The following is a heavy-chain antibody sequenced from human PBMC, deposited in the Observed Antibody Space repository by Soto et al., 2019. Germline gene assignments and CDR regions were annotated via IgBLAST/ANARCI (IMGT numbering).Heavy chain of an antibody. V-gene: IGHV5-51*01. CDR3: ARSTVSIEYYYDSSGYLPFDY. Sequence: PGESLKISCNGSGYSFTSYWIGWVRQMPGKGLEWMGIIYPGDSDTRYSPSFQGQVTISADKSISTAYLQWSSLKASDTAMYYCARSTVSIEYYYDSSGYLPFDYWGQGTLVTVS. CDR1: GYSFTSYW. J-gene: IGHJ4*02. D-gene: IGHD3-22*01. CDR2: IYPGDSDT.